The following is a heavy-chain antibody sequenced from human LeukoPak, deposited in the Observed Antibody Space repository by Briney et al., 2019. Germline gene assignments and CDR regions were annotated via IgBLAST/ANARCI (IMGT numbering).Heavy chain of an antibody. Sequence: SETLSLTCTVSGGSISSGGYYWSWIRQHPGKGLEWIGYIYYSGSTYYNPSLKSRVTISVDTSKNQFSLKLSSVTAADTAVYYCARVMTTESAYKRWSDPWGQGTLVTVSS. V-gene: IGHV4-31*03. CDR2: IYYSGST. CDR3: ARVMTTESAYKRWSDP. J-gene: IGHJ5*02. D-gene: IGHD4-17*01. CDR1: GGSISSGGYY.